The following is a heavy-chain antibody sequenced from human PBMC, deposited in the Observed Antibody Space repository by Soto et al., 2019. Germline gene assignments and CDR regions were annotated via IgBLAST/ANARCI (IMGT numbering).Heavy chain of an antibody. CDR3: AKDRRGAYCSGGICYSPDY. CDR1: GFTFSSHV. D-gene: IGHD2-15*01. J-gene: IGHJ4*02. CDR2: ISGTGGT. V-gene: IGHV3-23*01. Sequence: EVQLWESEGGLVQPGGSLRLSCAVSGFTFSSHVMSWVRQAPGKGLEWVSAISGTGGTYYADSVKGRFTISRDNSKNALYLQMNNLRDEDTAVYYCAKDRRGAYCSGGICYSPDYWGQGTLVIVSS.